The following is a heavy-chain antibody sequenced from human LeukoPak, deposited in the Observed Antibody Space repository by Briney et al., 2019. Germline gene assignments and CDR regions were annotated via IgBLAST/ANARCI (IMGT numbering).Heavy chain of an antibody. CDR3: DGADF. Sequence: GGSLRLSCAASGFTFNTYSMNWARQAPGKGLEWVSTINDSGGGTYYADSVKGRFTISRDNSKNTLYLQMNSLRADDTAVYYCDGADFWGQGTLVTVSS. V-gene: IGHV3-23*01. J-gene: IGHJ4*02. CDR2: INDSGGGT. CDR1: GFTFNTYS.